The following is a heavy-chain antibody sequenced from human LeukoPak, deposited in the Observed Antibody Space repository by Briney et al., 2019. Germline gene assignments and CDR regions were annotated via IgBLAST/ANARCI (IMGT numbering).Heavy chain of an antibody. V-gene: IGHV4-34*01. CDR2: INDSGST. J-gene: IGHJ4*02. D-gene: IGHD5-18*01. CDR1: GGSFSGYY. Sequence: PSETLSLTWAVYGGSFSGYYCSWSRKPPGNGLGWIGVINDSGSTNYNPSLKSRVTISVDTSNNQLSLQLSSVHAADTAVYYCAKAVWPGMADYWGQGTRVTASS. CDR3: AKAVWPGMADY.